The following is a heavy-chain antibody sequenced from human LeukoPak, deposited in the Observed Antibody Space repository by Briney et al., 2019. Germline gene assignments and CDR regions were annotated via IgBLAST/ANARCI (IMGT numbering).Heavy chain of an antibody. J-gene: IGHJ6*03. CDR3: ANPIDYYYYYYMDV. Sequence: GGSLRLSCAASGFTFSSYSMNWVRQAPGKGLEWVSSISSSSSYIYYADSVKGRFTISRDNAKNSLYLQMNSLRAEDTAVYYCANPIDYYYYYYMDVWGKGTTVTVSS. CDR2: ISSSSSYI. CDR1: GFTFSSYS. V-gene: IGHV3-21*04.